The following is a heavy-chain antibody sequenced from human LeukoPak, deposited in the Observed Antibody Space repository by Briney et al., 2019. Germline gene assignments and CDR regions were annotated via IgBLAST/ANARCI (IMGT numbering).Heavy chain of an antibody. Sequence: GGSLRLSCAASGFSFSSYSMNWVRQAPGKGLEWVSSISSSSSYIYYADSVKGRFTISRDNSKNTLYLQMNSLRAEDTAVYYCAIPPGYCSGGSCPLGYWGQGTLVTVSS. CDR2: ISSSSSYI. CDR1: GFSFSSYS. J-gene: IGHJ4*02. D-gene: IGHD2-15*01. CDR3: AIPPGYCSGGSCPLGY. V-gene: IGHV3-21*04.